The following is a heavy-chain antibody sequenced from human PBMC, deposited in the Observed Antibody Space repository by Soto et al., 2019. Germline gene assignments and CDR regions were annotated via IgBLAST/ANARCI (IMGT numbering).Heavy chain of an antibody. Sequence: SDTLSLTCAVYGGSFSGYYWSWIRQPPGKGLEWIGEINHSGVTNYKPSLKRRVTISVDTSKNQFSLQLKSVTAADTALYYCARFSGSYYYAMDVWGQGSTVT. CDR1: GGSFSGYY. CDR3: ARFSGSYYYAMDV. J-gene: IGHJ6*02. D-gene: IGHD6-19*01. V-gene: IGHV4-34*01. CDR2: INHSGVT.